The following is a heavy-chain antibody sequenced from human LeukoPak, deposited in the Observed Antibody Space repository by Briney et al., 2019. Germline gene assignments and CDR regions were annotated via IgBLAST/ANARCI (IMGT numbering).Heavy chain of an antibody. J-gene: IGHJ4*02. CDR2: IWYDGSNK. V-gene: IGHV3-33*06. CDR1: GFTFSSYG. Sequence: PGGSLRLSCAASGFTFSSYGMHWVRQAPGKGLEWVAVIWYDGSNKYYADSVKGRFTISRDNPKNTLYLQMNSLRAEDTAVYYCAKNLVGYDSSGYYLSDWGQGTLVTVSS. CDR3: AKNLVGYDSSGYYLSD. D-gene: IGHD3-22*01.